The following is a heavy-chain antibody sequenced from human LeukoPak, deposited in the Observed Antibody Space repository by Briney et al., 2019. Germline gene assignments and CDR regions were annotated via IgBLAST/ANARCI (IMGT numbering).Heavy chain of an antibody. D-gene: IGHD4-23*01. CDR2: IDQSGST. Sequence: SETLSLTCAVYGGSFSGYYGNWIRQAPGKGLEWIGEIDQSGSTNYNPSLKSRVTITVDTSKRQLSLKLSSVTAADTAVYYCARGHGGNAGGFDYWGQGTLVTVSS. CDR3: ARGHGGNAGGFDY. V-gene: IGHV4-34*01. CDR1: GGSFSGYY. J-gene: IGHJ4*02.